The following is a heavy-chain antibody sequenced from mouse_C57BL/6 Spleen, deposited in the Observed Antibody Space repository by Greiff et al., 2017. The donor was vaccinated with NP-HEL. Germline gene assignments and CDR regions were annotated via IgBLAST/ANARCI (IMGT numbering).Heavy chain of an antibody. CDR1: GYTFTSYW. V-gene: IGHV1-55*01. CDR2: IYPGSGST. Sequence: QVQLQQPGAELVKPGASVKMSCKASGYTFTSYWITWVKQRPGQGLEWIGDIYPGSGSTNYNEKFKSKATLTVDTSSSTAYMQLSSLTSEDSAVYYCARGPTTVVATEYFDDWGQGTTLTVSS. D-gene: IGHD1-1*01. CDR3: ARGPTTVVATEYFDD. J-gene: IGHJ2*01.